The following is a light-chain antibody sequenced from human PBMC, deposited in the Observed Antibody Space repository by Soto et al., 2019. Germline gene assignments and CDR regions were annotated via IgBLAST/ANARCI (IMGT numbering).Light chain of an antibody. Sequence: EIVMTQSPASLSVSPGERVTLSCRAGQGVTTNFAWYQQKSGQSPRLLIYDVSTRATGVPARFSGTGSETDFTLTISGLQYEDSAVYYCQQRSNWPRTFGQGTKVEIK. V-gene: IGKV3-15*01. J-gene: IGKJ1*01. CDR2: DVS. CDR1: QGVTTN. CDR3: QQRSNWPRT.